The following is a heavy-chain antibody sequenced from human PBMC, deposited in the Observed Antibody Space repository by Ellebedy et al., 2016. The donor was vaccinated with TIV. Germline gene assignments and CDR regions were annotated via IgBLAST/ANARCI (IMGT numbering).Heavy chain of an antibody. Sequence: GESLKISXSGPGFIFTNAWINWVRQVPGNGLEWVSYIISSGSTTYHADSVRGRFTISSDNAKNSLYLQMNSLRAEDTALYYCARDTGGLPYWGQGSLVTVSS. J-gene: IGHJ4*02. CDR1: GFIFTNAW. V-gene: IGHV3-48*01. CDR3: ARDTGGLPY. D-gene: IGHD2-8*02. CDR2: IISSGSTT.